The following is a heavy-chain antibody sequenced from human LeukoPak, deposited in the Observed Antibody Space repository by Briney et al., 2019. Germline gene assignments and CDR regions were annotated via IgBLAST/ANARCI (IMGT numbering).Heavy chain of an antibody. CDR2: ISGSGGST. V-gene: IGHV3-23*01. Sequence: PGGSLRLSCAASGFTFSSYAMSWVRQAPGKGLEWVSAISGSGGSTYYADSVKGRFTISRDNSKNTLYLQMNGLRAEDTAVYYCGVPLAVSGEDYWGQGTLVTVSS. J-gene: IGHJ4*02. D-gene: IGHD3-10*01. CDR3: GVPLAVSGEDY. CDR1: GFTFSSYA.